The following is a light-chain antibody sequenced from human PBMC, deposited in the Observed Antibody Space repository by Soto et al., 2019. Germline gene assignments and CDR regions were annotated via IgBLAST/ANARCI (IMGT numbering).Light chain of an antibody. J-gene: IGKJ1*01. CDR3: QQYNNWPQT. CDR1: QSISSN. CDR2: GAS. Sequence: EIVMTQSPATLSVSPGDRATLSCRASQSISSNLAWYQQKPGQAPRLLIYGASTWATGIPARFSGSGSGTEFTLTISSLQSEDFAVYYCQQYNNWPQTFGQGTKVEIK. V-gene: IGKV3-15*01.